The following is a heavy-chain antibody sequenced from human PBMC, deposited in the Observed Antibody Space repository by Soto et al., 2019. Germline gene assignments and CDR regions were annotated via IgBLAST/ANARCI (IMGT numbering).Heavy chain of an antibody. CDR2: ISSNGGST. V-gene: IGHV3-64*01. J-gene: IGHJ4*02. Sequence: EVQLVESGGGLVQPGGSLRLSCAASGFTFSSYAMHWVRQAPGKGLEYVSAISSNGGSTYSATVVKGRFTISRDNSKNTLYLQMGSRRAEAMAVYYCARIMVRGADEDCWGQGTLVTVSS. CDR3: ARIMVRGADEDC. D-gene: IGHD3-10*01. CDR1: GFTFSSYA.